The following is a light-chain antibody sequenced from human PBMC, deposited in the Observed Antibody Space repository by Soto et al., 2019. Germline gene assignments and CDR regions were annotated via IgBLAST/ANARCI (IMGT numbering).Light chain of an antibody. CDR1: QSVLYNSNNKNY. CDR3: QHYYSRPFT. CDR2: WAS. J-gene: IGKJ3*01. V-gene: IGKV4-1*01. Sequence: DIVMTQSPDSLAVSLGERATINCKSSQSVLYNSNNKNYLAWYQQIPGQPPKLLIYWASTRESGVPDRFSGSGSGTDFTLTISSLQAEDVAVYYCQHYYSRPFTFGPGTKVDIK.